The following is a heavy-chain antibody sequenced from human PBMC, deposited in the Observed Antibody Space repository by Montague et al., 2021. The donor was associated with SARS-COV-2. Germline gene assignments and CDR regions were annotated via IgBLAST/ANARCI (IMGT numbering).Heavy chain of an antibody. CDR3: ARGAVSLGLHGMDV. Sequence: TLSLTCTVSGGSISSGSYYWSWIRQPAGKGLEWIGRIYTGGSTNYNPSLKSRVTISVDTSKNQFSLKLSSVTAADTAVYYCARGAVSLGLHGMDVWGQGTTVPVSS. D-gene: IGHD5-12*01. V-gene: IGHV4-61*02. J-gene: IGHJ6*02. CDR1: GGSISSGSYY. CDR2: IYTGGST.